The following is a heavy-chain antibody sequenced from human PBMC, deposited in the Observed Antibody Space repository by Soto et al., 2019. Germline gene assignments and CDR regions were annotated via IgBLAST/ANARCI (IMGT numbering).Heavy chain of an antibody. V-gene: IGHV1-69*06. D-gene: IGHD1-1*01. J-gene: IGHJ5*01. Sequence: QVQLEQSGAEVMKPGSSVKVSCKASGVTFRNYAINWVRQAPGQGLEWMGGIIPALDTANLAHKFQGRVTITADKSTTTVYMEVSTLRSEDTAVYYCAIDDGSTYQPWSQGTLVIVS. CDR1: GVTFRNYA. CDR3: AIDDGSTYQP. CDR2: IIPALDTA.